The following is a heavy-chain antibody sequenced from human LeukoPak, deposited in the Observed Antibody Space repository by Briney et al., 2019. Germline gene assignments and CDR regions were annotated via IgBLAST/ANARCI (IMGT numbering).Heavy chain of an antibody. CDR2: ISYDGSNK. V-gene: IGHV3-30*03. CDR3: ARDELAVAKKGFLDS. J-gene: IGHJ4*02. Sequence: GGSLRLSCGASGFTFSSYGMHWVRQAPGKGLEWVAVISYDGSNKYYADSVKGRFTISRDNSKNTLYLQVNSLRAEDTAVYYCARDELAVAKKGFLDSWGQGTLVTVSS. D-gene: IGHD6-19*01. CDR1: GFTFSSYG.